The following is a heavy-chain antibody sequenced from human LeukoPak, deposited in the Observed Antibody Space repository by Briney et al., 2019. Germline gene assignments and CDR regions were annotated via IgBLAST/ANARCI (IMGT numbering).Heavy chain of an antibody. CDR1: GYTFTGYY. Sequence: ASVKVSCKASGYTFTGYYVHWVRQAPGQGLEWMGWINPNSGGTNYAQKFQGRVTMTRDTSISTAYMELSRLRSDDTAVYYCARGARGKLGPNWFDPWGQGTLVTVSS. CDR3: ARGARGKLGPNWFDP. D-gene: IGHD3-10*01. V-gene: IGHV1-2*02. J-gene: IGHJ5*02. CDR2: INPNSGGT.